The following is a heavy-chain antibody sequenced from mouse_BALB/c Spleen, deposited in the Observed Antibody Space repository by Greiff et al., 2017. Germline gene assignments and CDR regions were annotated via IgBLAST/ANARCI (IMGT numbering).Heavy chain of an antibody. D-gene: IGHD2-4*01. Sequence: VQLKESGGGLVQPGGSLKLSCAASGFTFSSYTMSWVRQTPEKRLEWVAYISNGGGSTYYPDTVKGRFTISRDNAKNTLYLQMSSLKSEDTAMYYCARRNDYGYAMDYWGQGTSVTVSS. J-gene: IGHJ4*01. CDR2: ISNGGGST. CDR1: GFTFSSYT. CDR3: ARRNDYGYAMDY. V-gene: IGHV5-12-2*01.